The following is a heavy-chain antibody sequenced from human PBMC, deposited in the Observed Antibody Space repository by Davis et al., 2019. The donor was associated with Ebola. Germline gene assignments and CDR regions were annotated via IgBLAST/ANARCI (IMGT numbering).Heavy chain of an antibody. J-gene: IGHJ6*02. Sequence: AASVKVSCKASGYTFTGYCMHWVRQAPGQGLEWMGWISAYNGNTNYAQKLQGRVTMTTDTSTSTAYMELSSLRSEDTAVYYCARARPGYCSGGSCYGYYYYGMDVWGQGTTVTVSS. D-gene: IGHD2-15*01. CDR2: ISAYNGNT. CDR3: ARARPGYCSGGSCYGYYYYGMDV. V-gene: IGHV1-18*04. CDR1: GYTFTGYC.